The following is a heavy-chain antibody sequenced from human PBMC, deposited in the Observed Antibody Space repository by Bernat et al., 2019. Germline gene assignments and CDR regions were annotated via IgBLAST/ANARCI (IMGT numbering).Heavy chain of an antibody. D-gene: IGHD3-3*01. CDR1: GFTFSSYG. CDR2: IWYDGSNK. CDR3: ARDAAPYYDFWSGSDY. J-gene: IGHJ4*02. V-gene: IGHV3-33*01. Sequence: QVQLVESGGGVVQPGRSLRLSCAASGFTFSSYGMHWVRQAPGKGLEWVAVIWYDGSNKYYADSVKGRFTISRDNSKNTLYLQMNSLRAEDTAVYYCARDAAPYYDFWSGSDYWGQGTLVTVSS.